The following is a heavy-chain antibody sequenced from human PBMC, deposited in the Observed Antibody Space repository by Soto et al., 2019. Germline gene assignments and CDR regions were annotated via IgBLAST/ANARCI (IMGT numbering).Heavy chain of an antibody. CDR2: IWYDGSNK. CDR1: GFTFSSYG. D-gene: IGHD3-22*01. V-gene: IGHV3-33*01. Sequence: GGSLILSCAASGFTFSSYGMHGVRQAPGKGLEWVAVIWYDGSNKYYAGSVKGRFTISRDNSKNTLYLQMNSLRAEDTAVYYCARVGHYYDRNSLVYYYYGMAVWGQGTTVTVSS. CDR3: ARVGHYYDRNSLVYYYYGMAV. J-gene: IGHJ6*02.